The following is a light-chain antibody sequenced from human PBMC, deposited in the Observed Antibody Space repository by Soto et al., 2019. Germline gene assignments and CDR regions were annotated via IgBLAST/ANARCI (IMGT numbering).Light chain of an antibody. CDR1: SSYVGGYNY. J-gene: IGLJ1*01. V-gene: IGLV2-14*01. CDR2: DVS. Sequence: QPVLTQPASVSGSPGQSITISCTGRSSYVGGYNYVSCYQQHPGKAPKLMIYDVSNRPSGVSNRFSGSKSGNTASLTISWLQAEDEADYYCRSYTSSSTYVFGTGTKVTVL. CDR3: RSYTSSSTYV.